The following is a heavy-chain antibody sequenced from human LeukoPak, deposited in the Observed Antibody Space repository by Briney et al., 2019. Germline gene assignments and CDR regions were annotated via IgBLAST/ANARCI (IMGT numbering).Heavy chain of an antibody. D-gene: IGHD5-18*01. V-gene: IGHV1-46*01. CDR2: INPSGGST. CDR1: GYIFTSYY. J-gene: IGHJ4*02. Sequence: ASVKVSCKASGYIFTSYYMHWVRQAPGQGLEWMGIINPSGGSTSYAQKFQGRVTMIRDTSTSTVYMELSSLRSEDTAVYYCARGAVDTAMVTSIFDYWGQGTLVTVSS. CDR3: ARGAVDTAMVTSIFDY.